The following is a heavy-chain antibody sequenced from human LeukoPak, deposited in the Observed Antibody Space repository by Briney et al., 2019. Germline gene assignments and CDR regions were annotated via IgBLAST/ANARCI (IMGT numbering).Heavy chain of an antibody. CDR1: GYLFTNYG. V-gene: IGHV1-18*01. CDR3: ARDGNDVMDY. CDR2: ISGYNDNA. D-gene: IGHD1-1*01. Sequence: GASVKVSCKASGYLFTNYGISWVRQAPGQGLEWVGWISGYNDNAHYAQKLQGRVTMTRETSTSTVYMELRSLSPDDTAIYYCARDGNDVMDYWGQGTQVTVSS. J-gene: IGHJ4*02.